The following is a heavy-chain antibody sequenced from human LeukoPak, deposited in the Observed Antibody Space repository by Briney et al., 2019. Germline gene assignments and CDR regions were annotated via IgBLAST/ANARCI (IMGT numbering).Heavy chain of an antibody. CDR3: ARDRIEGSPSFDY. Sequence: GSLRLSCAASGLTFSNAWMNWVRQAPGKGLEWVSSISSSSSYIYYADSVKGRFTISRDNAKNSLYLQMNSLRAEDTAVYYCARDRIEGSPSFDYWGQGTLVTVSS. J-gene: IGHJ4*02. CDR2: ISSSSSYI. D-gene: IGHD2/OR15-2a*01. CDR1: GLTFSNAW. V-gene: IGHV3-21*01.